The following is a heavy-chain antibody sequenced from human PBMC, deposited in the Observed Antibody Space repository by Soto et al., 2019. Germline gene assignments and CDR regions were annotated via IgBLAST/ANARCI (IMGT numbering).Heavy chain of an antibody. CDR3: ARDNLALFGDLLP. CDR2: ISNDGSKK. D-gene: IGHD3-10*02. Sequence: QVQLVESGGGVLQPGRSLRLSCAASKFMFNTYGMHWVRQAPGKGLEWVAVISNDGSKKFYADSVKGRFTISRDNSKNTLYLQIISLRTEDTAVYYCARDNLALFGDLLPWGQGTLVTVSS. CDR1: KFMFNTYG. V-gene: IGHV3-30*03. J-gene: IGHJ5*02.